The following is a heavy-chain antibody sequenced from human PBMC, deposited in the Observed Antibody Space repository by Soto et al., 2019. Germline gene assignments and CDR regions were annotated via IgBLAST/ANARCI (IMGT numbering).Heavy chain of an antibody. Sequence: GGSLRLSCAASGFTFSSYAMSWVRQAPGKGLEWVSAISGSGGSTYYADSVKGRFTISRDSVKNMLSLDMSDLRAEDTAVYYCAKDCRRLAVSGSAFDSWGQGTLVTVSS. V-gene: IGHV3-23*01. CDR3: AKDCRRLAVSGSAFDS. CDR2: ISGSGGST. D-gene: IGHD6-13*01. CDR1: GFTFSSYA. J-gene: IGHJ4*02.